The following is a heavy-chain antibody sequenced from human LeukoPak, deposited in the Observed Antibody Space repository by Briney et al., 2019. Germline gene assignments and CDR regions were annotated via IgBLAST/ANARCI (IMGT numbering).Heavy chain of an antibody. V-gene: IGHV3-7*01. Sequence: PGGSLRLSCAASGFTFSSYWMSWVRQAPGKGLEWVANIKQDGSEKYYVDSVKGRFTISRDNAKNSLYLQMNSLRAEDTAVYYCARDGPDPNYDSSGYYAGSLDYWGQGTLVTVSS. D-gene: IGHD3-22*01. CDR1: GFTFSSYW. CDR3: ARDGPDPNYDSSGYYAGSLDY. J-gene: IGHJ4*02. CDR2: IKQDGSEK.